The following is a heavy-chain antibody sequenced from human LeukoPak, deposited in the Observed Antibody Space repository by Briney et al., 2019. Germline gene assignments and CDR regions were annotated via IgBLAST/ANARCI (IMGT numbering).Heavy chain of an antibody. V-gene: IGHV1-69*04. CDR1: GGTFSRYA. CDR2: IIPILDIA. J-gene: IGHJ4*02. D-gene: IGHD2-21*02. Sequence: SVTVTLSASGGTFSRYASSWVRQAPGQGLEWRGRIIPILDIANYAQKFQGRVTITADKSTSKAYMELSSLRSEDTAVYYCARDEIREGAYCGGDCPIVCYWGQRTLVTVSS. CDR3: ARDEIREGAYCGGDCPIVCY.